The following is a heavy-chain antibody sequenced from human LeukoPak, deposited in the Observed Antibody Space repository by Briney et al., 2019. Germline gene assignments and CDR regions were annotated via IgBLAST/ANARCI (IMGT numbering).Heavy chain of an antibody. J-gene: IGHJ4*02. V-gene: IGHV4-59*08. CDR2: IYYSGST. CDR3: AGKDYYGSGSYFY. D-gene: IGHD3-10*01. CDR1: GGSISSYY. Sequence: SETLSLTCTVSGGSISSYYWSWIRQPPGKGLEWIGYIYYSGSTNYNPSLKSRVTISVDTSKNQFSLKLGSVTAADTAVYYCAGKDYYGSGSYFYWGQGTLVTVSS.